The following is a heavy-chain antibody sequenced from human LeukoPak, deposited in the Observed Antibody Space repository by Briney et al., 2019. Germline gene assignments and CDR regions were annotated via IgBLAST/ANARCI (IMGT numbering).Heavy chain of an antibody. CDR3: ARKGRYCSSTNCPFDY. V-gene: IGHV5-51*01. J-gene: IGHJ4*02. CDR1: GYSFTSYW. CDR2: IYLGYSDT. Sequence: GESLKISCKGSGYSFTSYWIGWVRQMPGKGLEWMGIIYLGYSDTRYSPSFQGQVTISADKSISIAYLQWSSLKASDTAMYYCARKGRYCSSTNCPFDYWGQGTLVTVSS. D-gene: IGHD2-2*01.